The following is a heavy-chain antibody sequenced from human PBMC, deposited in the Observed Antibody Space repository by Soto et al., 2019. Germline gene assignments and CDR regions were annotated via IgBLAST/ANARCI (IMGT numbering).Heavy chain of an antibody. V-gene: IGHV1-2*02. J-gene: IGHJ3*01. Sequence: QVQLVQSGAEVKKPGASVKVSCKASGYIFSDYYMHWVRQAPGQGLECMGWINPNSGDTIYAQKFQGRVTVTGDPSISTAYMELSRLTSDDTAVYYCVRGRAVASINDEAFDLWGQGTMVTVSS. CDR1: GYIFSDYY. D-gene: IGHD6-19*01. CDR3: VRGRAVASINDEAFDL. CDR2: INPNSGDT.